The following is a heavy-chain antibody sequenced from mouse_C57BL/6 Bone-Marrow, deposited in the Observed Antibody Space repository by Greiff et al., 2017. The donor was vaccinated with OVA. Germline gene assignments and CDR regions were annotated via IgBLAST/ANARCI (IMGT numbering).Heavy chain of an antibody. V-gene: IGHV8-8*01. D-gene: IGHD1-1*02. Sequence: QVPLKESGPGILQPSQTLSLTCSFSGFSLSTFGMGLGWIRQPSGKGLEWLAHIWWDDAKYANPALTSRLTISKDNSKNQVFLKNANVDTADTATYYCARMGYYRWYFDVWGTGTTVTVSS. CDR2: IWWDDAK. CDR1: GFSLSTFGMG. J-gene: IGHJ1*03. CDR3: ARMGYYRWYFDV.